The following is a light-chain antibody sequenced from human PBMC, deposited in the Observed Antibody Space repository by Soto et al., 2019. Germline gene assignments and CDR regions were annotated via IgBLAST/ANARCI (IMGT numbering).Light chain of an antibody. CDR2: EVN. CDR3: SSYAGSNNFGV. Sequence: QSALTQPPSASGSPGQSVTISCTGTSSDVGRNNYVSWYQQHPGKAPKLMIYEVNKRPSGVPVRFSGSKSGNTASLTVSGLQAEDEADYYCSSYAGSNNFGVFGTGTKVTVL. V-gene: IGLV2-8*01. CDR1: SSDVGRNNY. J-gene: IGLJ1*01.